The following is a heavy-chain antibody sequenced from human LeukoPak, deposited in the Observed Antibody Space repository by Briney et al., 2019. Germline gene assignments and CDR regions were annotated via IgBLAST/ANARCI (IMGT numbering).Heavy chain of an antibody. CDR2: IKSKTDGGTT. D-gene: IGHD2-2*01. J-gene: IGHJ4*02. V-gene: IGHV3-15*01. CDR3: TTDIVVVPASIRVIIDY. CDR1: GFTFSNAW. Sequence: PGGSLRLSCAASGFTFSNAWMSWVRQAPGKGLEWVGRIKSKTDGGTTDYAAPVKGRFTISRDDSKNTLYLQMNSLKTEDTAVYYCTTDIVVVPASIRVIIDYWGQGTLVTVSS.